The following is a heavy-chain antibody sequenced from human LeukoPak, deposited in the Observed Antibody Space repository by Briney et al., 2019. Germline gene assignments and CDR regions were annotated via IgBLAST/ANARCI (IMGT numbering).Heavy chain of an antibody. Sequence: GGPLRLSCAASGFTFSSYGMHWVRQAPGKGLEWVAFIRYDGSNKYYADSVKGRFTISRDNSKNTLYLQMNSLRAQDTALYYCAKDYDDKFDYWGQGTLVTVSS. CDR1: GFTFSSYG. D-gene: IGHD3-9*01. CDR2: IRYDGSNK. J-gene: IGHJ4*02. CDR3: AKDYDDKFDY. V-gene: IGHV3-30*02.